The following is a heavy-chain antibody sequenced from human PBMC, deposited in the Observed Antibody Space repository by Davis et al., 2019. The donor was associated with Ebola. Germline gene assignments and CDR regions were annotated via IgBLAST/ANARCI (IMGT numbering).Heavy chain of an antibody. CDR3: ASPPDGYCSGGSCYGVDY. Sequence: GESLKISCAASGFTFSSYAMHWVRQAPGKGLEWVAVISYDGSNKYYADSVKGRFTISRDNSKNTLYLQMNSLRAEDTAVYYCASPPDGYCSGGSCYGVDYWGQGTLVTVSS. V-gene: IGHV3-30-3*01. D-gene: IGHD2-15*01. CDR2: ISYDGSNK. CDR1: GFTFSSYA. J-gene: IGHJ4*02.